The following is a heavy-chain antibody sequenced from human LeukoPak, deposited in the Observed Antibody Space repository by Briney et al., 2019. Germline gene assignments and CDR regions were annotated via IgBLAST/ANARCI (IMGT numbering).Heavy chain of an antibody. CDR3: TTDYDILTGYSFDAFDI. Sequence: GGSLRLSCAASGFTFSSAWMSWVRQAPGKGLEWVGRIKSKTDGGTTDYAAPVKGRFTISRDDSKNTLYLQVNSLKTEDTAVYYCTTDYDILTGYSFDAFDIWGQGTMVTVSS. J-gene: IGHJ3*02. CDR2: IKSKTDGGTT. D-gene: IGHD3-9*01. V-gene: IGHV3-15*01. CDR1: GFTFSSAW.